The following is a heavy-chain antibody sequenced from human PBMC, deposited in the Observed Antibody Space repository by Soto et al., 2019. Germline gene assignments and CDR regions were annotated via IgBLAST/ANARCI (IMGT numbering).Heavy chain of an antibody. CDR3: AKVKSYYYYGMDV. J-gene: IGHJ6*02. CDR1: GFTFDDYT. CDR2: ISWDGGST. V-gene: IGHV3-43*01. Sequence: GGSLRLSCAASGFTFDDYTMHWVRQAPGKGLEWVSLISWDGGSTYYADSVKGRFTISRDNSKNSLYLQMNSLRTEDTALYYCAKVKSYYYYGMDVWGQGTTVTVSS.